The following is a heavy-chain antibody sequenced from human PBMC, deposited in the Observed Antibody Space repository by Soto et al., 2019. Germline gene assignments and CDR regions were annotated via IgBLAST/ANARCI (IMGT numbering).Heavy chain of an antibody. CDR2: IYHSGST. Sequence: QVQLQESGPGLVKPSETLSLTCTVSGDSISSYYWSWIRQPPGKGLEWIGNIYHSGSTNYSPSLQSRVTXXGXTXXTQFSLKLTSVTAADTAVYSCARHYCRGGSCYLDYWGQGTLVTVSS. D-gene: IGHD2-15*01. V-gene: IGHV4-59*08. CDR1: GDSISSYY. CDR3: ARHYCRGGSCYLDY. J-gene: IGHJ4*02.